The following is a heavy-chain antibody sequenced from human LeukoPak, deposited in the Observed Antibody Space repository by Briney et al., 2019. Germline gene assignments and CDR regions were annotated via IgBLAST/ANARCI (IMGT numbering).Heavy chain of an antibody. CDR1: GGSISSGSYY. V-gene: IGHV4-39*07. CDR3: ARGRRGYCSSTSCYGLFDY. CDR2: INHSGST. D-gene: IGHD2-2*01. J-gene: IGHJ4*02. Sequence: SETLSLTCTVSGGSISSGSYYWSWIRQPPGKGLEWIGEINHSGSTNYNPSLKSRVTISVDTSKNQFSLKLSSVTAADTAVYYCARGRRGYCSSTSCYGLFDYWGQGTLVTVSS.